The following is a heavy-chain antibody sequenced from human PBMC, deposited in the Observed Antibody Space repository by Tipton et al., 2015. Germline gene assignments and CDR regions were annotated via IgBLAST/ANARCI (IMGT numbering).Heavy chain of an antibody. J-gene: IGHJ4*02. CDR3: ARNYGALRYFDWLLFDY. Sequence: SLRLSCAASGFTFSSYSMNWVRQAPGKGLEWVSYISSSSSTIYYADSVKGRFTISRDNAKNSLYLQMNSLRDEDTAVYYCARNYGALRYFDWLLFDYWGQGTLVTVSS. V-gene: IGHV3-48*02. CDR1: GFTFSSYS. CDR2: ISSSSSTI. D-gene: IGHD3-9*01.